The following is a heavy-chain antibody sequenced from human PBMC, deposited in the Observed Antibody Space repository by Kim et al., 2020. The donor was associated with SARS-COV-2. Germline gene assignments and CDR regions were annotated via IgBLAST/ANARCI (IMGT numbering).Heavy chain of an antibody. V-gene: IGHV3-23*01. Sequence: GGSLRLSCAASGFTFSSYAMSWVRQAPGKGLEWVSAISGSGGSTYYADSVKGRFTISRDNSKNTLYLQMNSLRAEDTAVYYCVATNEYYDILTGYYITPSFDYWGHGTLVTVSS. D-gene: IGHD3-9*01. CDR3: VATNEYYDILTGYYITPSFDY. CDR1: GFTFSSYA. CDR2: ISGSGGST. J-gene: IGHJ4*01.